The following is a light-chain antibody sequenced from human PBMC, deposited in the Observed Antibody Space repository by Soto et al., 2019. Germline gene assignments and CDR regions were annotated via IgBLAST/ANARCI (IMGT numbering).Light chain of an antibody. J-gene: IGLJ2*01. CDR1: SSNIGSHT. V-gene: IGLV1-44*01. Sequence: QSVLTQPPSASGTPGQTIAISCSGGSSNIGSHTVNWYQQLPGTAPRLLIYSNTQRSSGVPDRFSGSKSGTSASLAISGLQSEYEGDYYCAAWDDRLNGVVFGGGTKVTVL. CDR3: AAWDDRLNGVV. CDR2: SNT.